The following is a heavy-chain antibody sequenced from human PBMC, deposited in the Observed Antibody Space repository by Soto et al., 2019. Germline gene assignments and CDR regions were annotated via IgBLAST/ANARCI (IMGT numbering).Heavy chain of an antibody. CDR2: ISHSGST. CDR3: ARRSRGRNYVLARYHYNGMDA. J-gene: IGHJ6*02. V-gene: IGHV4-34*01. Sequence: SETLSLTCAVYGGSFSSDYWSWIRQPPGKGLEWIGEISHSGSTNYSPSPKSRVTVSVDTSKNQFSLKLSSVTAADTAVYFCARRSRGRNYVLARYHYNGMDAWGQGTTVTVSS. CDR1: GGSFSSDY. D-gene: IGHD1-7*01.